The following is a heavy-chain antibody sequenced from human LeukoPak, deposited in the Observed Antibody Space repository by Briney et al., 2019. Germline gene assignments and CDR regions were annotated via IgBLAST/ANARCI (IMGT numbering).Heavy chain of an antibody. D-gene: IGHD1-1*01. CDR3: ARDHNYAFDN. J-gene: IGHJ4*02. V-gene: IGHV3-48*04. CDR1: GFPFSDYS. CDR2: IGISSGNT. Sequence: GGSLRLSCTASGFPFSDYSMNWVRQAPGKGLVWISYIGISSGNTKYADSVKGRFTISADNTKNSLYLQMNSLRVEDTAVYYCARDHNYAFDNWGQGTLVSVSS.